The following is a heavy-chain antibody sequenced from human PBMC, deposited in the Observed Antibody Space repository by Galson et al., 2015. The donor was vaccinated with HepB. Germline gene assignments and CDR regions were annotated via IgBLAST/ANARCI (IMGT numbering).Heavy chain of an antibody. V-gene: IGHV3-48*01. CDR1: GFTFSSYS. CDR2: ISSSDSTV. D-gene: IGHD7-27*01. J-gene: IGHJ4*02. CDR3: ARSSSEGSTGDWTY. Sequence: SLRLSCAASGFTFSSYSMNWVRQAPGKGLEWVSYISSSDSTVHHADSVQGRFTISRDNAKNSLYLQMNSLRVEDTAVYYCARSSSEGSTGDWTYWGQGTLVTVSS.